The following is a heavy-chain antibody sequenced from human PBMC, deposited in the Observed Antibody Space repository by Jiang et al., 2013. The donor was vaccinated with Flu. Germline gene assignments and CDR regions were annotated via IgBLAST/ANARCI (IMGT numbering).Heavy chain of an antibody. D-gene: IGHD2-8*01. V-gene: IGHV3-30-3*01. J-gene: IGHJ4*02. CDR2: ISYDGSNK. CDR3: ARVGKVYAIANSHY. Sequence: VQLLESGGGVVQPGRSLRLSCAASGFTFSSYAMHWVRQAPGKGLEWVAVISYDGSNKYYADSVKGRFTISRDNSKNTLYLQMNSLRAEDTAVYYCARVGKVYAIANSHYWGQGTLVTVSS. CDR1: GFTFSSYA.